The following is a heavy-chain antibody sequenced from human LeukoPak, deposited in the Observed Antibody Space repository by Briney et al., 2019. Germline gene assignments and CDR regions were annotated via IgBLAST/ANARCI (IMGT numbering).Heavy chain of an antibody. CDR1: GFTFSSYA. J-gene: IGHJ4*02. Sequence: PGGSLRLSCAASGFTFSSYAMHWVRQAPGKGLEWVAVISYDGSNKYYADSVKGRFTISRDNSKNTLYLQMNSLRAEDTAVYYCASTSWQPPFDYWGQGTLVTVSS. V-gene: IGHV3-30*04. D-gene: IGHD2-2*01. CDR2: ISYDGSNK. CDR3: ASTSWQPPFDY.